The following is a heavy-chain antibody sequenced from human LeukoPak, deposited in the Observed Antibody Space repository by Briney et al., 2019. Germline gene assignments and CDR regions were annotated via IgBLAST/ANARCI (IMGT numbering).Heavy chain of an antibody. CDR2: INQDGSEK. Sequence: GGSLRLPCAASGFTFSSYWMSWVRQAPGKGLEWVANINQDGSEKYYVDSVKGRFTISRDNAKNSVYLQMNSLRAEDTAVYYCAAATGHYYYYGMDVWGQGTTVTVSS. D-gene: IGHD6-13*01. V-gene: IGHV3-7*01. J-gene: IGHJ6*02. CDR3: AAATGHYYYYGMDV. CDR1: GFTFSSYW.